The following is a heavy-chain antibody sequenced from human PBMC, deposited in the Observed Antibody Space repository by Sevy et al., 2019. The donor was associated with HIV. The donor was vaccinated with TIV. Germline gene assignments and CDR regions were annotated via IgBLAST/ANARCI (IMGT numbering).Heavy chain of an antibody. J-gene: IGHJ4*02. CDR1: GFTFSSYT. CDR3: ARDLNSGSYSLNY. D-gene: IGHD1-26*01. CDR2: ISYDGSNK. V-gene: IGHV3-30*04. Sequence: GGSLRLSCAASGFTFSSYTMHWVRQAPGKGLEWVAVISYDGSNKYYADSVKGRFTISRDNSKNTLYLQMNSLRADDTAVYYCARDLNSGSYSLNYWGQGTLVTVSS.